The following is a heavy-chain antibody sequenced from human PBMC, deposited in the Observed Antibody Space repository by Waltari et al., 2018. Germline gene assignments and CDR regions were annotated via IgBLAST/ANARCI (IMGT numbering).Heavy chain of an antibody. CDR1: GFIFTNFA. CDR3: VKGYPPFDHTGYPLCH. V-gene: IGHV3-23*01. Sequence: EVQLLESGGGLVQPGGSLRLSCAASGFIFTNFAMRWVRQAPGKGSEWVLRNIEPVWTKCLRKSVKGRLNISRGNSQNMVDLPKNWPGIRGTATYYLVKGYPPFDHTGYPLCHWGPGILVTVSS. CDR2: NIEPVWTK. J-gene: IGHJ4*02. D-gene: IGHD3-16*01.